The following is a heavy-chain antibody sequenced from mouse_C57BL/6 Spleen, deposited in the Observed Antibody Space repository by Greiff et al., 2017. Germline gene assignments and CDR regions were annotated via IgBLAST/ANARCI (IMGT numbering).Heavy chain of an antibody. Sequence: VQLQQSGAELVKPGASVKLSCKASGYTFTGYTIHWVKQRPGQGLEWIGWFYPGSGNTKYNKKFKDKATLTADKSSSTAYMELSRLTSEDSAVYFCARHEDSAGSWFAYWGQGTLVTVSA. D-gene: IGHD3-2*02. CDR3: ARHEDSAGSWFAY. V-gene: IGHV1-62-2*01. CDR1: GYTFTGYT. J-gene: IGHJ3*01. CDR2: FYPGSGNT.